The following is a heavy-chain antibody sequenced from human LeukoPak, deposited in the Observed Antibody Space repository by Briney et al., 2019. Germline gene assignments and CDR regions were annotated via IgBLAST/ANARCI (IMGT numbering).Heavy chain of an antibody. CDR1: GGSISSSSYY. D-gene: IGHD3-10*01. CDR2: IYYSGST. J-gene: IGHJ4*02. V-gene: IGHV4-39*01. CDR3: ARQTVRGVMFY. Sequence: SETLSLTCTVSGGSISSSSYYWGWIRQPPGKGLEWIGSIYYSGSTYYNPSLKSRVTISVDTSKNQFSLKLSSVTAADPAVYYCARQTVRGVMFYWGQGTLVTVSS.